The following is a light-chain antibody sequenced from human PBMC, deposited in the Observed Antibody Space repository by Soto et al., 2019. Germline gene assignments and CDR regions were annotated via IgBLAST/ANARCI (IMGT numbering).Light chain of an antibody. J-gene: IGKJ1*01. CDR1: QSISSW. V-gene: IGKV1-5*01. CDR2: DAS. CDR3: QQYNSYAWT. Sequence: DIQMTQSPSTLPASLGDRVTITCRASQSISSWLAWYQQKPGKAPKPLIYDASSLESGVPSRFSGSGSGTGFTLTISSLQPDDFATYYCQQYNSYAWTFGQGTKVDIK.